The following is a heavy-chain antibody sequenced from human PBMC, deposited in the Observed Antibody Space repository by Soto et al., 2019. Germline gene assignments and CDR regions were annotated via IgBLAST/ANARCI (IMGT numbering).Heavy chain of an antibody. Sequence: QVQLVESGGGVVQPGTSLRISCAASGFTFSSYGMHWVRQAPGKGLEWVALITYAGSNKNYADSVKGRFTISRDNSKNTLYLQMNSLRPEYTAVYYCARSEQYQVFAFDIWGQGTMVTASS. D-gene: IGHD6-19*01. V-gene: IGHV3-30*03. CDR3: ARSEQYQVFAFDI. J-gene: IGHJ3*02. CDR2: ITYAGSNK. CDR1: GFTFSSYG.